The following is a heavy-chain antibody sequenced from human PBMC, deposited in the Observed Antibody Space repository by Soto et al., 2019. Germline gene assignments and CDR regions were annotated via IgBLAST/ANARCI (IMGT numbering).Heavy chain of an antibody. CDR3: ARDQRFGGVIVPYNWLDP. CDR2: IYYSGST. D-gene: IGHD3-16*02. V-gene: IGHV4-31*03. Sequence: SETLSLTCTVSGGSISSGGYYWSWIRQHPGKGLEWIGYIYYSGSTYYNPSLKSRVTISVDTSKNQFSLKLSSVTAADTAVYYCARDQRFGGVIVPYNWLDPWGQGTLVTVSS. J-gene: IGHJ5*02. CDR1: GGSISSGGYY.